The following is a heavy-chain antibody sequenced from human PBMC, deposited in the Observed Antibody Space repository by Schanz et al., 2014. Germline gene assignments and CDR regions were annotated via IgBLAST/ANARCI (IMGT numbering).Heavy chain of an antibody. Sequence: VQLVESGGGVVQPGRSPRLSCAASGFTFSSYALHWVRQAPGKGLEWVSSISSGGNPYYANSVKGRFGISRDNSENTLYLQMSSLRVEDTAVYYCAKDPRGDKNDRAYYFDYWGQGTLVSVSS. CDR2: ISSGGNP. CDR1: GFTFSSYA. J-gene: IGHJ4*02. CDR3: AKDPRGDKNDRAYYFDY. V-gene: IGHV3-23*04. D-gene: IGHD3-10*01.